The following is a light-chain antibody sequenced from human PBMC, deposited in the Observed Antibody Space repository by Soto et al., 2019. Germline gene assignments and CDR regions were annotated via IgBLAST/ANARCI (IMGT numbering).Light chain of an antibody. V-gene: IGKV3-20*01. Sequence: EIVLTQSPGTLSLSPGERATLSCRASQSVTNNYLAWYQQRPGQAPGLLIYDASNRATGIPDRFTGSGSGTDFALTISSLEPEDFAVYYCQQCSHSPLTFGGGTRVE. CDR3: QQCSHSPLT. J-gene: IGKJ4*01. CDR2: DAS. CDR1: QSVTNNY.